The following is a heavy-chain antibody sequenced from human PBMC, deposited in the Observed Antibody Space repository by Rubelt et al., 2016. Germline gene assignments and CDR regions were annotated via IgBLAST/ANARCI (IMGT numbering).Heavy chain of an antibody. CDR2: IYYSGNT. CDR3: ARVSRDSSGDRFDY. Sequence: QVQLQESGPGLVKPSETLSLTCTVSGGSISYYYWSWIRQPPGKGLEWIGYIYYSGNTNFNPSLNSRVTISVETSKNQFSLRLTSVTAADTAVYYCARVSRDSSGDRFDYWGQGTLVTVSS. CDR1: GGSISYYY. D-gene: IGHD3-22*01. J-gene: IGHJ4*02. V-gene: IGHV4-59*01.